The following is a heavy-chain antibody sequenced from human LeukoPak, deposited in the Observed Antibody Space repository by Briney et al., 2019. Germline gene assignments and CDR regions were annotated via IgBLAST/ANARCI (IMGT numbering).Heavy chain of an antibody. CDR3: ARGPLSRRYCSGGSCYAWFDP. J-gene: IGHJ5*02. V-gene: IGHV3-48*01. D-gene: IGHD2-15*01. CDR1: GFTFSSYS. Sequence: QSGGSLRLSCAASGFTFSSYSMNWVRQAPGKGLEWVSYISSSSSTIYYADSVKGRFTISRDNAKNSLYLQMNSLRAEDTAVYYCARGPLSRRYCSGGSCYAWFDPWGQGTLVTVSS. CDR2: ISSSSSTI.